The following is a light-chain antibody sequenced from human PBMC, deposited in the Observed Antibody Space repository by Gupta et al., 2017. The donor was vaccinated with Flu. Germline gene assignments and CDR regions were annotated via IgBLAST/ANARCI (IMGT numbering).Light chain of an antibody. CDR2: DVT. CDR1: SSDVGGYEL. Sequence: QSALTQPRSVSGSPGQSVTISCTGTSSDVGGYELVSWYQQHPGKAPKLMISDVTKRPSGVPDRFSGSKSGNTASLTISGLQAEDEADYFCCPYAGNYILFVFGSGTKVTVL. CDR3: CPYAGNYILFV. J-gene: IGLJ1*01. V-gene: IGLV2-11*01.